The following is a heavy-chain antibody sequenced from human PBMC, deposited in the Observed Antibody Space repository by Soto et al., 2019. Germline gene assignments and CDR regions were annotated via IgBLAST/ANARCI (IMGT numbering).Heavy chain of an antibody. D-gene: IGHD2-2*01. V-gene: IGHV3-48*01. J-gene: IGHJ6*03. CDR2: ISSSSNTI. Sequence: EVQLVESGGGLVQPGGSLRLSCAASGFTFISYSMNWVRQPPGKGLEWVSYISSSSNTIYYADSVKGRFTISRDNAKKSLYLLLNSLRAADAAVYYCGRSRPLCLVAAAPLRLVGGTKYYYYYMDVWGKGTTVTVSS. CDR3: GRSRPLCLVAAAPLRLVGGTKYYYYYMDV. CDR1: GFTFISYS.